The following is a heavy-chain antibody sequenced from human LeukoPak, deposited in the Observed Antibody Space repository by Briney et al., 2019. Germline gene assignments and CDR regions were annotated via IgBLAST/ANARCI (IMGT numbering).Heavy chain of an antibody. Sequence: GGSLRLSCAASGRTFSSYAMHWVRQAPGKGLEWVAVISYDETNKYYADSVKGRFTISRDNSKNTLYLQMNSLRAEDTAVYYCATSPRYKQQLGYFDYWGQGTLVTVSS. D-gene: IGHD6-13*01. V-gene: IGHV3-30-3*01. CDR1: GRTFSSYA. J-gene: IGHJ4*02. CDR3: ATSPRYKQQLGYFDY. CDR2: ISYDETNK.